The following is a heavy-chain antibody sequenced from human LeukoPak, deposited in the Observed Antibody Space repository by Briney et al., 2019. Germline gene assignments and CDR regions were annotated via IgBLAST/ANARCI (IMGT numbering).Heavy chain of an antibody. J-gene: IGHJ6*04. D-gene: IGHD2-2*02. V-gene: IGHV4-61*02. Sequence: SETLSLTCTVSGGSLSSGSYYWSWIRQPAGKGLEWIGRIYTSGSTNYNPSLKSRVTISVDTSKNQFSLKLSSVTAADTAVYYCARGYCSSTSCYKGAVDVWGKGTTVTVSS. CDR2: IYTSGST. CDR3: ARGYCSSTSCYKGAVDV. CDR1: GGSLSSGSYY.